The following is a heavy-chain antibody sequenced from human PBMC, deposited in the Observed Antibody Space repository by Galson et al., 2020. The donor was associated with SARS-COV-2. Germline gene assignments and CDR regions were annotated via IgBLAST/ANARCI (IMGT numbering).Heavy chain of an antibody. D-gene: IGHD4-17*01. Sequence: GGSLRLSCAASGFTXXXAWMXXXXXXXXKGLEWVXXXXXKTDGGTTDYAAPVKGRFTISRDDSKNTLYLQMNSLKTEDTAVYYCTSQYGGDWFDPWGQGTLVTVSS. CDR3: TSQYGGDWFDP. V-gene: IGHV3-15*01. J-gene: IGHJ5*02. CDR1: GFTXXXAW. CDR2: XXXKTDGGTT.